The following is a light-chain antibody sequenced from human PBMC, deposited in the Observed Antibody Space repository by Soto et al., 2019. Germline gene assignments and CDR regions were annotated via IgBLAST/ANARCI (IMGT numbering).Light chain of an antibody. CDR3: MQAAQLCS. CDR2: EIS. J-gene: IGKJ2*04. CDR1: QSLVNSEGNTY. V-gene: IGKV2-24*01. Sequence: DIVMTQTPLSSPVTLGQVASISCRSSQSLVNSEGNTYLSWLQQRPGQPPRLLIYEISNRFSGVPDRFSGSWAGTDFTLKISRVEAEDVGVYYCMQAAQLCSFGQGTKLEI.